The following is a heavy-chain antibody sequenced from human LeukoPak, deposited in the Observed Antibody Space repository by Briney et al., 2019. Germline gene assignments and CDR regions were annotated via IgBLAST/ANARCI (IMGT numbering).Heavy chain of an antibody. V-gene: IGHV4-59*02. CDR1: GGSVSPYY. CDR3: ARGGMSSYYDSGGFHSY. CDR2: TSYTGST. D-gene: IGHD3-22*01. Sequence: SETLSLTCTVSGGSVSPYYWNWVRQPPGKGLEWIGYTSYTGSTHYNPSLKSRVTISVDTSKNQFSLKLSSVGAADTAVYYCARGGMSSYYDSGGFHSYWGQGTLVTVSS. J-gene: IGHJ4*02.